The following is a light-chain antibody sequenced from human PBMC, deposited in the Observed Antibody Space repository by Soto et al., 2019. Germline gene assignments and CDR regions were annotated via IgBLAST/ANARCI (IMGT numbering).Light chain of an antibody. V-gene: IGLV2-14*01. Sequence: QSVLTQPASVSGSPGQSITIPCTGTSSDVGGYNYVSWYQQYPGKAPKLMIYDVSNRPSGTSNRFSGSKSGNTASLTISGLQAEDEADYYCRSYTSTTTLIFGGGTKLTVL. CDR3: RSYTSTTTLI. CDR1: SSDVGGYNY. J-gene: IGLJ2*01. CDR2: DVS.